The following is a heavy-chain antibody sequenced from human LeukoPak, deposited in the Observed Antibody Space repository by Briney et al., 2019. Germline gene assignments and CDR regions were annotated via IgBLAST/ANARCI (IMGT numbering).Heavy chain of an antibody. Sequence: SETLSPTCTVSGGSISSSSYYWGWIRKPPGKGLEWIGSIYYSGSTYYNPSLKSRVTISVDTSKNQFSLKLSSVTAADTAVYYCARPYGSGMGIDWFDPWGQGTLVTVSS. V-gene: IGHV4-39*01. D-gene: IGHD3-10*01. J-gene: IGHJ5*02. CDR1: GGSISSSSYY. CDR3: ARPYGSGMGIDWFDP. CDR2: IYYSGST.